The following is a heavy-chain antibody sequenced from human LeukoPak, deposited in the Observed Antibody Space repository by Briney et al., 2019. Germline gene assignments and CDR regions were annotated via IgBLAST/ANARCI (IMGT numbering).Heavy chain of an antibody. V-gene: IGHV1-2*02. CDR1: GYTFTGYY. CDR3: ARGPIVVVPATKHDY. Sequence: GPSVKVSCKASGYTFTGYYMHWVRQAPRQGLEWMGWINPNSGGTNYAQKFQGRVTMTRDTSISTAYMELSRLRSDDTAVYYCARGPIVVVPATKHDYWGQGTLVTVSS. D-gene: IGHD2-2*01. CDR2: INPNSGGT. J-gene: IGHJ4*02.